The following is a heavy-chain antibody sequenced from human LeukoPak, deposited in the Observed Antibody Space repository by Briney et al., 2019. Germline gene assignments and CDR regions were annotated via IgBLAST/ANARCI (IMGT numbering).Heavy chain of an antibody. V-gene: IGHV1-18*04. J-gene: IGHJ4*02. Sequence: ASVKVSCKASAYTFTSYGISWVRQAPGQGLEWMGWISAYNGNTNYAQKLQGRVTMTTDTSTSTAHMELRSLRSDDTAVYYCARENYDYVWGSYPPHYFDYWGQGTLVTVSS. CDR1: AYTFTSYG. D-gene: IGHD3-16*02. CDR2: ISAYNGNT. CDR3: ARENYDYVWGSYPPHYFDY.